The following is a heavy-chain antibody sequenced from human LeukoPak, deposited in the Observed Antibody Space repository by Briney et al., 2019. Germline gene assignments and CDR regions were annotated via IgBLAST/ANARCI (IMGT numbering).Heavy chain of an antibody. CDR2: IYHSGST. Sequence: SQTLSLTCAVSGGSISSGGYSWSWIRQPPGKGLEWIGYIYHSGSTYYNPSLKSRVTISVDTSKNQFSLKVTSVTAADTAVYYCAREWQYQFDYWGQGSLVTISS. CDR1: GGSISSGGYS. D-gene: IGHD4-11*01. J-gene: IGHJ4*02. V-gene: IGHV4-30-2*01. CDR3: AREWQYQFDY.